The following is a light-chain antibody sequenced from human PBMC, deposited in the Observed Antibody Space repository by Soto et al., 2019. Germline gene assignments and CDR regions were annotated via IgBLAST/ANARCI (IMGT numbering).Light chain of an antibody. Sequence: QSALTQPASVSGSPGQSITISCTGTSSDVGVYNHVSWYQQHPGKVPKLMIYEVSNRPSGVSDRFSGSKSGNTASLTISGLQSDDEADYFCVAWDDSLDGPVFGGGTKVTVL. J-gene: IGLJ2*01. CDR3: VAWDDSLDGPV. CDR1: SSDVGVYNH. CDR2: EVS. V-gene: IGLV2-14*01.